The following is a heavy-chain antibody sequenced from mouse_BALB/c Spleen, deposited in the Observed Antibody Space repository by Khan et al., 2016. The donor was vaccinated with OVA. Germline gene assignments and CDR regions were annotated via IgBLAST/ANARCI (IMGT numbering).Heavy chain of an antibody. D-gene: IGHD2-10*01. J-gene: IGHJ4*01. CDR1: GYTFTTYG. V-gene: IGHV9-3-1*01. Sequence: QIQLVQSGPELKKPGETVKISCKASGYTFTTYGMNWVKQSPGKALKWMGWINTYTGAPTYADDFKGRFAFSLETSASTAYLQINNLKNEDTATYFGARPPYFSYTLDYWGQGTSVTVSS. CDR2: INTYTGAP. CDR3: ARPPYFSYTLDY.